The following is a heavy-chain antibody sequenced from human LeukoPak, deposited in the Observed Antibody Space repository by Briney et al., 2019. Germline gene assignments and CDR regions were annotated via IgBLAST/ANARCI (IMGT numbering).Heavy chain of an antibody. CDR2: ISSSSRTI. CDR1: GFTFSDFD. V-gene: IGHV3-48*01. CDR3: ARAFWSGYADAFDI. D-gene: IGHD3-3*01. Sequence: PGGSLRLSCAASGFTFSDFDLNWVRQAPGKGLEWVSYISSSSRTIYYADSVKGRFTISRDNAKKSLYLKMNSLRAEDTAVYYCARAFWSGYADAFDIWGQGTMVTVSS. J-gene: IGHJ3*02.